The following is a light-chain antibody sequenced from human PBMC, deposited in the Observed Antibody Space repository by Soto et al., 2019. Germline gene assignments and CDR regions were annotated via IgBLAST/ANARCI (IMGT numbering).Light chain of an antibody. CDR1: QSVLNNY. J-gene: IGKJ3*01. CDR3: QQFGTPPFT. V-gene: IGKV3-20*01. Sequence: EIELTQSPGTLSLSPGERVTLSCRASQSVLNNYLSWYQQKLGQAPTLLIYRASNRATGVPDRISGSGSGTDFTLVISRLEPEDFAVYFCQQFGTPPFTFGPGTKVEIK. CDR2: RAS.